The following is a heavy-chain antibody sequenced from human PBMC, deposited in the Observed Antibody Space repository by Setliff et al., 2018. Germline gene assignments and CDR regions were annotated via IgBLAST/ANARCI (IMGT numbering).Heavy chain of an antibody. J-gene: IGHJ4*02. Sequence: GESLKISCAASGFTFSSSWMHWVRQAPGKGLVWVSRINIDGSSTTYTDSVKGRFTISRDNAKNTLYLQMNSLGAEDTAVYYCASDLAYCGGDCYYDYWGQGTLVTVSS. CDR1: GFTFSSSW. D-gene: IGHD2-21*02. CDR2: INIDGSST. CDR3: ASDLAYCGGDCYYDY. V-gene: IGHV3-74*01.